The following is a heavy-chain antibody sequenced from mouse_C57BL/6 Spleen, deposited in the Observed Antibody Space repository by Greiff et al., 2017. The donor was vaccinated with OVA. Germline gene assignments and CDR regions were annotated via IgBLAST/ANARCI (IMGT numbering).Heavy chain of an antibody. CDR1: GYAFSRSW. Sequence: QVQLQQSGPELVKPGASVKFSCKASGYAFSRSWMNWVKQRPGKGLEWIGRIYPGDGDTNYNGKFKGTATLTVANSSSTAYMQLSSLTSEDSAVYFCARKYYDDGGGYADWGKGTLVTVSA. CDR2: IYPGDGDT. V-gene: IGHV1-82*01. CDR3: ARKYYDDGGGYAD. J-gene: IGHJ3*01. D-gene: IGHD2-4*01.